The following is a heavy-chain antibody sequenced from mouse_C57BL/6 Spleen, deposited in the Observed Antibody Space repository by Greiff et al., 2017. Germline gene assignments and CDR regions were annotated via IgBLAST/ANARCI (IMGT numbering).Heavy chain of an antibody. CDR1: GYAFSSSW. V-gene: IGHV1-82*01. Sequence: QVQLKESGPELVKPGASVKISCKASGYAFSSSWMNWVKQRPGKGLEWIGRIYPGDGDTNYNGKFKGKATLTADKSSSTSYMQLSSLTSEYSAVFCWSCPDFDYWGQGTTLTVSS. D-gene: IGHD6-1*01. CDR2: IYPGDGDT. J-gene: IGHJ2*01. CDR3: SCPDFDY.